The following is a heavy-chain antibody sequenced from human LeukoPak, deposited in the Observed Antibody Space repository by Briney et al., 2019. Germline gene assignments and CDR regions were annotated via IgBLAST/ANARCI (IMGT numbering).Heavy chain of an antibody. V-gene: IGHV3-30-3*01. CDR3: ARAPGLLHKLWFDP. CDR1: GFTFSSYA. J-gene: IGHJ5*02. Sequence: GGSLRLSCAASGFTFSSYAMHWVRQAPGKGLEWVAVISYDGSNKYYADSLKGRFTISRDNAKNSLYLQMNSLRAEDTAVYYCARAPGLLHKLWFDPWGQGTLVTVSS. D-gene: IGHD2-21*02. CDR2: ISYDGSNK.